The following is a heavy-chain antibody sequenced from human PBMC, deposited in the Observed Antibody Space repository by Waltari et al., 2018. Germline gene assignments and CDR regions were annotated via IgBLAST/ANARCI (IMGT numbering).Heavy chain of an antibody. J-gene: IGHJ5*02. CDR3: ASERGGSYSWFDP. D-gene: IGHD2-21*02. V-gene: IGHV1-2*02. Sequence: VQLVQSGAEVKKPGASVKVSCKASGYTFTGYYMHWVRQAPGQGLEWMGWINPNSGGTNDAQKFQGRVTMTRDTSISTAYMELSRLRSDDTAVYYCASERGGSYSWFDPWGQGTLVTVSS. CDR1: GYTFTGYY. CDR2: INPNSGGT.